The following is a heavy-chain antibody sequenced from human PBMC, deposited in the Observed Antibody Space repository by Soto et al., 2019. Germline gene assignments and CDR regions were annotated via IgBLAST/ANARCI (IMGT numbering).Heavy chain of an antibody. CDR3: ARDGGYYSGSSLDY. CDR2: IYYSGSA. Sequence: SETLSLTCTVSGDSISSSGYYWSWIRQHPGKGLEWIGHIYYSGSAYYNPSLKSRVTISVDTSKNQFSLRLTSVTAADTAVYYCARDGGYYSGSSLDYWGQGILVTVSS. J-gene: IGHJ4*02. D-gene: IGHD6-6*01. CDR1: GDSISSSGYY. V-gene: IGHV4-31*03.